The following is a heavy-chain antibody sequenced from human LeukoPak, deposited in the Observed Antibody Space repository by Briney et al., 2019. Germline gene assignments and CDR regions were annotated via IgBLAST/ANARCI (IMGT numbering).Heavy chain of an antibody. V-gene: IGHV1-2*06. CDR1: GYSFIGHF. J-gene: IGHJ5*02. Sequence: ASVKVSCKASGYSFIGHFIHWVRQAPGQGLEWLGRINPTTGDTHFAEKFQGRVSLTTDTSINAAYLELSSLRSDDTAVYYCARGGSSSWSNWFDPWGQGTLVTVSS. CDR3: ARGGSSSWSNWFDP. CDR2: INPTTGDT. D-gene: IGHD6-13*01.